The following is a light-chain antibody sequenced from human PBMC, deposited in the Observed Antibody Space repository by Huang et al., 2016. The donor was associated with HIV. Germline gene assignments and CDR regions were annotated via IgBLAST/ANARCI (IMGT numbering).Light chain of an antibody. J-gene: IGKJ5*01. CDR2: VAS. Sequence: AIQLTQSPSSLSASVGDRVIITCRASQDISNSLAWYQQKPGNAPKSLIFVASTLQSGVSSRFSGIASGTYFTLTINGLQPEDFATYYCQQLHDYPVTFGQGTRLDI. CDR3: QQLHDYPVT. V-gene: IGKV1D-13*01. CDR1: QDISNS.